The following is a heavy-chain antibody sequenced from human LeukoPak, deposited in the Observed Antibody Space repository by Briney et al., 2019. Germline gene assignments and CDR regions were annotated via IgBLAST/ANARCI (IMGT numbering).Heavy chain of an antibody. CDR2: ISGSGGST. J-gene: IGHJ1*01. D-gene: IGHD6-19*01. V-gene: IGHV3-23*01. CDR1: GFTFSSYA. CDR3: AKGGSGWYRGYFQH. Sequence: GGSLRLSCAASGFTFSSYAMSWVRQAPGKGLEWVSAISGSGGSTDYADSVKGRFTISRGNSKNTLYLQMNSLRAEDTAVYYCAKGGSGWYRGYFQHWGQGTLVTVSS.